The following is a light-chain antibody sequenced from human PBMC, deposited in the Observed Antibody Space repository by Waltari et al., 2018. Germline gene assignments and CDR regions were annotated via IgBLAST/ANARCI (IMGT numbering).Light chain of an antibody. CDR3: QQYYTTPRT. V-gene: IGKV4-1*01. Sequence: DIVMTQSPDSLAVSLGDRATINCKSSQNILYSSNNKNYLTWYQQKPGQPPKLLIYWASTRESGVPDRFSGSGSGTDFTLTISSLQAEDVAVYYCQQYYTTPRTFGQGTKVEIK. CDR1: QNILYSSNNKNY. J-gene: IGKJ2*01. CDR2: WAS.